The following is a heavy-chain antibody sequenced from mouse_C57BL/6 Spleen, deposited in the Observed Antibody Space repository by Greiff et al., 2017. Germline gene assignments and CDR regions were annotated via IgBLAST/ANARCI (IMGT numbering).Heavy chain of an antibody. CDR3: AREDMVTTGFAY. CDR1: GYTFTSYW. CDR2: IDPSDSET. Sequence: VQLQQPGAELVRPGSSVKLSCKASGYTFTSYWMHWVKQRPIQGLEWIGNIDPSDSETHYNQKFKDKATLTVDKSSSTAYMQLSSLTSEDSAVYYCAREDMVTTGFAYWGQGTLVTVSA. D-gene: IGHD2-2*01. J-gene: IGHJ3*01. V-gene: IGHV1-52*01.